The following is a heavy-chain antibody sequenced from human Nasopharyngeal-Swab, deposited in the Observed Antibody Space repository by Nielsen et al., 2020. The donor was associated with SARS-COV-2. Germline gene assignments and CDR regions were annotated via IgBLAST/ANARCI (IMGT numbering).Heavy chain of an antibody. Sequence: GESLKISCVASGFTFRSYPMHWVRQAPGKGLEWVAAISSDGTKTYFADSVKGRFTISRDNSRSTLYLQMNSLRADDTAVYFCARDYKQWLIFVFDSWGQGTLVTVSS. V-gene: IGHV3-30*04. CDR3: ARDYKQWLIFVFDS. CDR2: ISSDGTKT. J-gene: IGHJ4*02. CDR1: GFTFRSYP. D-gene: IGHD6-19*01.